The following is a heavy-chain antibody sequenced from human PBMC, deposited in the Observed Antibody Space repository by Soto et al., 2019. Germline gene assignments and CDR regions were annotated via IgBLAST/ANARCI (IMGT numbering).Heavy chain of an antibody. V-gene: IGHV4-39*01. CDR3: ARGGDYGDYDLDPYYFDY. D-gene: IGHD4-17*01. Sequence: SETLSLTCTVSGGSISSSSYYWGWIRQPPGKGLEWIGSIYYSGRTYYNPSLKSRVTISIDTSKNQFSLKLSFGTPADTALYYCARGGDYGDYDLDPYYFDYWGQGTLVTVSS. CDR2: IYYSGRT. CDR1: GGSISSSSYY. J-gene: IGHJ4*02.